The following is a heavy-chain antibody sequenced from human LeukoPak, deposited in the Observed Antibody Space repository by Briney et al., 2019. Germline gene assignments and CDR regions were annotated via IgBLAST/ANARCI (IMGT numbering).Heavy chain of an antibody. D-gene: IGHD6-13*01. J-gene: IGHJ4*02. CDR1: GYTFTNYF. CDR2: INPSGDST. CDR3: ARGIAAGDLDY. Sequence: ASVKVSCKASGYTFTNYFMQWVRQAPGQGLEWMGMINPSGDSTRYTQKFQGRVTMTRDTSTSTGYMELSSLRSEDTALYYCARGIAAGDLDYWGQGTLATVSS. V-gene: IGHV1-46*01.